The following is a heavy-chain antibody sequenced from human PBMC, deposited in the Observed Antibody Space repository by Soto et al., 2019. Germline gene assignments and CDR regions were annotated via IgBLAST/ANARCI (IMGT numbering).Heavy chain of an antibody. CDR3: GRDAGRRFGY. Sequence: EVQLVESGGGLVQPGGSLRLSCAASGFTFSSYWMTWARQAPGKGLEWVASMNRDGSEKRYVDSVEGRFTISRDNAKNSLFLQMNSLFPDDTAVYYCGRDAGRRFGYWGQGSLVTVSS. J-gene: IGHJ4*02. CDR2: MNRDGSEK. V-gene: IGHV3-7*01. D-gene: IGHD6-13*01. CDR1: GFTFSSYW.